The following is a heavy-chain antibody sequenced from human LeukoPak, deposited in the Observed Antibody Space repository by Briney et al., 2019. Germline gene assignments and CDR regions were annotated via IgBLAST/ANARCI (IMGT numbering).Heavy chain of an antibody. CDR3: ARVPYYYYYMDV. V-gene: IGHV4-39*01. CDR1: GGSISSSSYY. D-gene: IGHD3-10*01. Sequence: SETLSLTCTVSGGSISSSSYYWGWIRQPPGKGLEWIGSIYYSGSTYYNPSLKSRVTISVDTSKNQFSLKLSSVTTADTAVYYCARVPYYYYYMDVWGKGTTVTISS. CDR2: IYYSGST. J-gene: IGHJ6*03.